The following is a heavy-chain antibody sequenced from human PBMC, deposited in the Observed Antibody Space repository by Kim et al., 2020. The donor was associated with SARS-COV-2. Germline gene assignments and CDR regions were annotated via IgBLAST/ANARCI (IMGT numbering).Heavy chain of an antibody. V-gene: IGHV3-48*02. CDR3: ARDCSGGRCYFDY. Sequence: YADSVKGRFTISRDNAKNSLFLQMNSLRDDDTAVYYCARDCSGGRCYFDYWGQETLVTVSS. D-gene: IGHD2-15*01. J-gene: IGHJ4*02.